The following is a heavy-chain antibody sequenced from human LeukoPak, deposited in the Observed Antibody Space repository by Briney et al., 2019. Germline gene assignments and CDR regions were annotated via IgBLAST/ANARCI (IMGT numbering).Heavy chain of an antibody. D-gene: IGHD1-26*01. V-gene: IGHV3-30*03. CDR2: TSFDGSNK. Sequence: PWRSLRLSCAASGYTFSGYGMHWVRQAPGKGLEWVAVTSFDGSNKYYADSVQGRFTISRDNSKNTLYLQMNSLRAEDAAVYYCATERGVGAPNWFDPWGQGTLVTVSS. J-gene: IGHJ5*02. CDR1: GYTFSGYG. CDR3: ATERGVGAPNWFDP.